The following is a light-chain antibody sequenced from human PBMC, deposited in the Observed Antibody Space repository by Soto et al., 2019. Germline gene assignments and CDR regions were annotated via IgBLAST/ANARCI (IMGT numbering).Light chain of an antibody. CDR1: SSNIGSYT. Sequence: QLVLTQPPSASGTPGQRVTISCSGSSSNIGSYTVNWYQQLPGTAPKLLIYSNTQRPSGVPDRFSGSKSGTSASLAISGLQSEDEADYYCAAWDDSLIGVTFGGGTKLTVL. CDR2: SNT. J-gene: IGLJ2*01. CDR3: AAWDDSLIGVT. V-gene: IGLV1-44*01.